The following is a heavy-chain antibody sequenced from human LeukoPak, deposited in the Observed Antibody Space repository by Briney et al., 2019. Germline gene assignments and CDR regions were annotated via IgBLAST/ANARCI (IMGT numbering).Heavy chain of an antibody. CDR3: ATRNCSSTSCYSYDAFDI. J-gene: IGHJ3*02. CDR1: GFTFSSYA. V-gene: IGHV3-23*01. Sequence: HTGGSLRLSCAASGFTFSSYAMSWVRQAPGKGLEWVSAISGSGGSTYYADSVKGRFTISRDNSKNTLYLQMNSLRAEDTAVYYCATRNCSSTSCYSYDAFDIWGQGTMVTVSS. CDR2: ISGSGGST. D-gene: IGHD2-2*01.